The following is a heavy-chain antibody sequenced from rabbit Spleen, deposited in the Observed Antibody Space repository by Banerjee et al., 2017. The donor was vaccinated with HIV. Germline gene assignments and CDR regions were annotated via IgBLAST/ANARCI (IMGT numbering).Heavy chain of an antibody. D-gene: IGHD6-1*01. CDR2: IVSSSDDT. CDR3: ARDDDGAGYGYSDL. V-gene: IGHV1S45*01. CDR1: GFSVSSNYY. J-gene: IGHJ4*01. Sequence: QEQLVESGGGLVQPEGSLTLTCTASGFSVSSNYYMCWVRQAPGKGLEWIGCIVSSSDDTYYATWAKGRFTISKTSSTTVTLQLNSLTAADTATYFCARDDDGAGYGYSDLWGQGTLVTVS.